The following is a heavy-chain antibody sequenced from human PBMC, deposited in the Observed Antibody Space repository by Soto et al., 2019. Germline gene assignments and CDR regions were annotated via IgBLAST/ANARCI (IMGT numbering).Heavy chain of an antibody. CDR3: ARYSSNWFQTEGMDV. CDR2: IDTSGNT. J-gene: IGHJ6*02. Sequence: SETLSLTCTVSGGSISTYYWSWIRQPAGKGLEWIGRIDTSGNTNYNPSLKSRVTMSVGTSKKQFSLKLTSVTAADTAVYYCARYSSNWFQTEGMDVWGQGTTVTVSS. D-gene: IGHD6-13*01. V-gene: IGHV4-4*07. CDR1: GGSISTYY.